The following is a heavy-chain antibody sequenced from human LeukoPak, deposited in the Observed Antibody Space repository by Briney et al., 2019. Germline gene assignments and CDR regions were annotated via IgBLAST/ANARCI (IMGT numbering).Heavy chain of an antibody. CDR3: ARLAAVPG. CDR2: IHPNSGGT. J-gene: IGHJ1*01. D-gene: IGHD6-19*01. CDR1: GYTFTHYY. Sequence: GASVKLSCKASGYTFTHYYLHWVRQAPGQGLEWMGWIHPNSGGTNYAQKFQGRVAMTRDTSIRTAYMELSSLRSDDTAVYYGARLAAVPGWGQGTLVTVSS. V-gene: IGHV1-2*02.